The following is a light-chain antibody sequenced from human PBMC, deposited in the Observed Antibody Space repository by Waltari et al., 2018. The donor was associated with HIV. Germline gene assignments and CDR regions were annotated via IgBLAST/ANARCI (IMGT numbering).Light chain of an antibody. CDR2: EVS. J-gene: IGLJ3*02. CDR1: SSDAGGYHY. CDR3: SSYAGSNWV. V-gene: IGLV2-8*01. Sequence: QSALTQPPSASGSLGQAVTISCTGTSSDAGGYHYFSWYQQHPGKAPNFIIYEVSKRPSGVPDRFSGSKSGNTASLTVSGLQAEDEADYYCSSYAGSNWVFGGGTKLTVL.